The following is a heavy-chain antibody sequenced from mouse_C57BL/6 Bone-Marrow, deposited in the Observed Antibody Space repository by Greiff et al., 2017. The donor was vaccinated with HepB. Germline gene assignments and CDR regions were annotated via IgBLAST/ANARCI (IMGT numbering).Heavy chain of an antibody. CDR2: IWSGGST. CDR1: GFSLTSYG. Sequence: VQLQQSGPGLVQPSQSLSITCTVSGFSLTSYGVHWVRQSPGKGLEWLGVIWSGGSTDYNAAFISRLSISKDNSKSQVFFKMNSLQADDTAIYYCARQVYYGSSYDYFDYWGQGTTLTVSS. V-gene: IGHV2-2*01. CDR3: ARQVYYGSSYDYFDY. J-gene: IGHJ2*01. D-gene: IGHD1-1*01.